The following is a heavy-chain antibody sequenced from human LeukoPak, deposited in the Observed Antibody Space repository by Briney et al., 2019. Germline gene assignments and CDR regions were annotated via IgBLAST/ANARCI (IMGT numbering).Heavy chain of an antibody. CDR2: IKFDGSDK. J-gene: IGHJ3*02. CDR1: GFTFTKYW. Sequence: GGSLRLSCAASGFTFTKYWMTWVRQAPGKGLEWVANIKFDGSDKFYVDSVKGRFTISRDNAKNLLYLQMNSLRAEDTAVYFCARLSFWVFEIWGQGTMVTVSS. D-gene: IGHD3-16*01. CDR3: ARLSFWVFEI. V-gene: IGHV3-7*01.